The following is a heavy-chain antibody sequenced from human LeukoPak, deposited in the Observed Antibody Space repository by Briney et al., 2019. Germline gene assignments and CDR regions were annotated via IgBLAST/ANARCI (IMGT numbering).Heavy chain of an antibody. V-gene: IGHV4-59*01. CDR3: ARGPGSRYLDY. CDR1: GGSINTYY. CDR2: IYYSGST. D-gene: IGHD3-10*01. J-gene: IGHJ4*02. Sequence: SETLSLTCTVSGGSINTYYGSWIRQPPGKGLEWIGYIYYSGSTKYNPFLERRISISVDTSKNQFSLRLSSVTAADRAVYYCARGPGSRYLDYWGQGILVTVSS.